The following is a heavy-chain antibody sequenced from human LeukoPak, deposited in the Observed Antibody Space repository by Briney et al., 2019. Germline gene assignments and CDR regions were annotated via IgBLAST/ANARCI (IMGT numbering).Heavy chain of an antibody. CDR1: GYTFTNYE. J-gene: IGHJ3*02. CDR2: MNPSSGNT. CDR3: ARDLQGGAFDI. Sequence: ASVKVSCKASGYTFTNYEINWVRQGTGQGLEWLGWMNPSSGNTGYAQKFQGRVTMTRDTSISTAYMELSRLRSDDTAVYYCARDLQGGAFDIWGQGTMVTVSS. V-gene: IGHV1-8*01.